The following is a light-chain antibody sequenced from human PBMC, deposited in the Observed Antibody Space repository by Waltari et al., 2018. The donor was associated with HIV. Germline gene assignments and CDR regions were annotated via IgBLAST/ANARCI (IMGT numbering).Light chain of an antibody. CDR2: DAS. CDR3: HQYDKWPMYT. V-gene: IGKV3-15*01. Sequence: EIRLTQSPVILSVSPGGRATLSCRASQNIKTDLAWYQQKPGQSPRLLIHDASTRTTGTPDRFSGSGSGKDFNLTISSVHAEDFAVYYCHQYDKWPMYTFGQGTKVDMK. CDR1: QNIKTD. J-gene: IGKJ2*01.